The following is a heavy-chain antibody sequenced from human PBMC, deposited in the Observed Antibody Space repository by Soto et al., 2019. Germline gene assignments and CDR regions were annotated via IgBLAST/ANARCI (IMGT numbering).Heavy chain of an antibody. J-gene: IGHJ5*02. D-gene: IGHD4-17*01. CDR2: TYYRSKWYN. CDR3: ARGGGHGDYRGGCWFDP. Sequence: SQTLSLTCAISGDSVSSNSAAWNWIRQSPSRGLEWLGRTYYRSKWYNDYAVSVKSRITINPDTSKNQFSLQLNSVTPEDTAVYYCARGGGHGDYRGGCWFDPWGQGTLVTVSS. V-gene: IGHV6-1*01. CDR1: GDSVSSNSAA.